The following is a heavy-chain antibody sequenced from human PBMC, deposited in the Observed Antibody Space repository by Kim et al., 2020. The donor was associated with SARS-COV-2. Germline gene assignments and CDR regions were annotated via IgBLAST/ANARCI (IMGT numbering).Heavy chain of an antibody. CDR3: ARDTGYSYGYNNYYYYYGMDV. CDR1: GGSISSGGYY. CDR2: IYYSGST. J-gene: IGHJ6*02. V-gene: IGHV4-31*03. D-gene: IGHD5-18*01. Sequence: SETLSLTCTVSGGSISSGGYYWSWIRQHPGKGLEWIGYIYYSGSTYYNPSLKSRVTISVDTSKNQFSLKLSSVTAADTAVYYCARDTGYSYGYNNYYYYYGMDVWGQGTTVTVSS.